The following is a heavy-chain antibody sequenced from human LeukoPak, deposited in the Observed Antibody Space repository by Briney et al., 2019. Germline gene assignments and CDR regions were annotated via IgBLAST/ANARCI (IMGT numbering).Heavy chain of an antibody. D-gene: IGHD3-9*01. CDR2: ISSSGGST. J-gene: IGHJ4*02. CDR1: GFTFSYYA. Sequence: GGSLRLSCAASGFTFSYYAMSWVRQAPGKGLEWVSTISSSGGSTYYADSVKGRFTISRDNSKNTLYLQMNSLNAEDTAVYCCATHRNILTGYYPGGYYFDYWGQGTLVTVSS. V-gene: IGHV3-23*01. CDR3: ATHRNILTGYYPGGYYFDY.